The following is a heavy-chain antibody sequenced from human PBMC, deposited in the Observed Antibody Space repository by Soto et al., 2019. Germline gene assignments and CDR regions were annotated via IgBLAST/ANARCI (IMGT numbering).Heavy chain of an antibody. CDR2: INPNSGGT. J-gene: IGHJ6*02. CDR3: ARDPNFTTGYSPYYYYYGMDV. D-gene: IGHD3-9*01. Sequence: ASVKVSCKASGYTFTGYYMHWVRQAPGQGLEWMGWINPNSGGTNYAQKFQGWVTMTRDTSISTAYMELSRLRSDDTAVYYCARDPNFTTGYSPYYYYYGMDVWGQGTTVTVSS. V-gene: IGHV1-2*04. CDR1: GYTFTGYY.